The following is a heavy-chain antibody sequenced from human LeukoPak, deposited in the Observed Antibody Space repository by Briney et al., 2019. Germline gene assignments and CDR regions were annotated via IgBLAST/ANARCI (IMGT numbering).Heavy chain of an antibody. D-gene: IGHD2-21*02. Sequence: GGSLRLSCAASGFTFSDYYMSWVRQAPGKGLVWVSRITNDGSSTTYADSVKGRFTISRDNAKKSLDLQMNSLRAEDTAVYYCARVSGGDTYGMDVWGQGTTVTVSS. CDR2: ITNDGSST. J-gene: IGHJ6*02. V-gene: IGHV3-74*01. CDR1: GFTFSDYY. CDR3: ARVSGGDTYGMDV.